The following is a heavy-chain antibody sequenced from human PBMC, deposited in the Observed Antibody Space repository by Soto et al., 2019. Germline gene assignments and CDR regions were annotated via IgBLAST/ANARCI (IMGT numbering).Heavy chain of an antibody. D-gene: IGHD6-6*01. CDR1: GFTFISYA. V-gene: IGHV3-23*01. Sequence: PGGSLRLSCAASGFTFISYAISWVRLAPGKGLEWVSTITGSGSGYNTFYTDSVKGRFSISVENSDNTVYLQMNSLRAEDTATYFCAKAEYSSNYYYGMDVWGHGTTVTVSS. CDR3: AKAEYSSNYYYGMDV. J-gene: IGHJ6*02. CDR2: ITGSGSGYNT.